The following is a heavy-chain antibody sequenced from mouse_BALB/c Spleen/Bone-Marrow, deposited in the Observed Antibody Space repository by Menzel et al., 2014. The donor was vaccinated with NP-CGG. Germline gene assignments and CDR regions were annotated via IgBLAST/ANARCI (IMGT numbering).Heavy chain of an antibody. V-gene: IGHV2-3*01. CDR2: IWGDGST. CDR1: GFSLTNYA. Sequence: KVEESGPGLVAPSQSLSITCTVSGFSLTNYAASWVRQPPGKGLEWLGVIWGDGSTNYHSALISRLSISKDNSKSQVFLKLNSVQADDTATYFCVKLPNWDYAMDYWGQGTSVTVSS. J-gene: IGHJ4*01. CDR3: VKLPNWDYAMDY. D-gene: IGHD4-1*01.